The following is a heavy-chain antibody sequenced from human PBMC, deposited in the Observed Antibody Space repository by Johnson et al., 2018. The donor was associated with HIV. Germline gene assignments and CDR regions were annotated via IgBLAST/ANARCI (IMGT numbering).Heavy chain of an antibody. CDR2: ISYDGSTK. D-gene: IGHD3-22*01. V-gene: IGHV3-30*04. Sequence: QEQLVESGGGVVQPGRSLRLSCAASGSTFSSYAMHWVRQAPGKGLEWVAVISYDGSTKYYADSVKGRFTISSDNAKNSLYLQMISLRAEDTAVYYCARDRGYWDAFDIWGQGTMVIVSS. CDR1: GSTFSSYA. J-gene: IGHJ3*02. CDR3: ARDRGYWDAFDI.